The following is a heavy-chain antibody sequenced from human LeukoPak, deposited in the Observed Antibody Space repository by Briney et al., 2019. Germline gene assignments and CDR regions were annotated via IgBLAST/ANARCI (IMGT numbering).Heavy chain of an antibody. CDR3: ATGTDYYYMDV. CDR1: GGSISSHY. V-gene: IGHV4-59*11. Sequence: PSETLSLTCTVSGGSISSHYWSWIRQPPGKGLEWIGYIYYSGSTNYNPSLKSRVTISVDTPKNQFSLKLSSVTAADTAVYYCATGTDYYYMDVWGKGTTVTVSS. D-gene: IGHD2-8*02. CDR2: IYYSGST. J-gene: IGHJ6*03.